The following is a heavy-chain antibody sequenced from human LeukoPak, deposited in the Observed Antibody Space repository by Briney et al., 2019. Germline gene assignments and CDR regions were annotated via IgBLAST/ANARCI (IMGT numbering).Heavy chain of an antibody. CDR1: GGSISSYY. Sequence: SETLSLTCTVSGGSISSYYWSWIRQPPGKGLEWIGYIYYSGSTNYNPSLKSRVTISVDTSKNQFSLKLISVTAADTAVYYCERGGRHNGSGSYYNFDYWGQGTLVTVSS. V-gene: IGHV4-59*01. D-gene: IGHD3-10*01. J-gene: IGHJ4*02. CDR2: IYYSGST. CDR3: ERGGRHNGSGSYYNFDY.